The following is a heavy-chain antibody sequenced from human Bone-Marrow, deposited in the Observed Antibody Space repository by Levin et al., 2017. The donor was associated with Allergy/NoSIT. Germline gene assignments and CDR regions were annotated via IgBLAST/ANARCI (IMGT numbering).Heavy chain of an antibody. D-gene: IGHD3-9*01. V-gene: IGHV3-11*01. J-gene: IGHJ4*02. CDR2: ISSSGSTI. CDR1: GFTFSDYY. CDR3: ARGGTEDYDILTGYYYFDY. Sequence: KSGGSLRLSCAASGFTFSDYYMSWIRQAPGKGLEWVSYISSSGSTIYYADSVKGRFTISRDNAKNSLYLQMNSLRAEDTAVYYCARGGTEDYDILTGYYYFDYWGQGTLVTVSS.